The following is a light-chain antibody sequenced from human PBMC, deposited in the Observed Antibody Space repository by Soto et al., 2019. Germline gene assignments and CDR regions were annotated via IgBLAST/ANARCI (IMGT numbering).Light chain of an antibody. V-gene: IGLV2-14*02. CDR1: SSDIGRYNL. J-gene: IGLJ1*01. CDR2: EVN. Sequence: QSALAQPASVSGSPGQSITISCTGTSSDIGRYNLVSWYQQYPGEAPKLVIYEVNKRPSGVPDRFSGSKSGNTASLTVSGLQAEDEADYYCSSYAGSSNVFGTGTKLTVL. CDR3: SSYAGSSNV.